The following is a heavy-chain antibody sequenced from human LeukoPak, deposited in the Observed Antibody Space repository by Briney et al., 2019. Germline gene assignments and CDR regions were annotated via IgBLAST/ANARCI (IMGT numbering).Heavy chain of an antibody. D-gene: IGHD5-12*01. CDR1: GGSISSYY. CDR2: IYYSGST. V-gene: IGHV4-59*01. J-gene: IGHJ3*02. Sequence: SETLSLTCTVSGGSISSYYWSWIRQPPGKGLEWIGYIYYSGSTNYNPSLKSRVTISVDTSKNQFSLKLSSVTAADTAVYYCARVPSNEWLRDALDIWGQGTMVTVSS. CDR3: ARVPSNEWLRDALDI.